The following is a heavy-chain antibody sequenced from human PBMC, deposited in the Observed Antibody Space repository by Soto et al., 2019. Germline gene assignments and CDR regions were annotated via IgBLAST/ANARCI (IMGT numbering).Heavy chain of an antibody. CDR2: ISAYNGNT. CDR3: ARDLNLWLAAE. CDR1: GYTFTSCA. V-gene: IGHV1-18*01. Sequence: QVQLVQSGAEVKKPGASVKVSCKASGYTFTSCAISWVRQAPGQGLEWMGWISAYNGNTNYAQKLQGRVTMTTDTSTRRAYMELRSLTSDDTAVYYCARDLNLWLAAEWGQGTLVTVSS. D-gene: IGHD6-13*01. J-gene: IGHJ4*02.